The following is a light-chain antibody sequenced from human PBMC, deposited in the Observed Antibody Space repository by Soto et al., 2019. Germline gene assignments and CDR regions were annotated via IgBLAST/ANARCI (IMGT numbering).Light chain of an antibody. CDR3: AVWDNSMTAWV. V-gene: IGLV2-11*01. Sequence: QSVLTQPRSVSGSLGQSVTISCTGTSSDVGHYNYVSWYQHHPGKAPKLMISDVTKRPSGVPDRFSGSKSGDTASLTISGLQAEDEADYYCAVWDNSMTAWVFGGGTKLTVL. J-gene: IGLJ3*02. CDR1: SSDVGHYNY. CDR2: DVT.